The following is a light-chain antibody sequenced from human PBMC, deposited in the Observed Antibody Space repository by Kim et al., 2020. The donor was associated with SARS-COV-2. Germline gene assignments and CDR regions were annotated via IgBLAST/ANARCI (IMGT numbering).Light chain of an antibody. CDR3: QEVSSDPPLT. CDR2: GAA. Sequence: SVGDVFASTCRSSQGISSYLAWYQQKPGKAPKLLIYGAATLQSRVPLRFSGGGSGTVFTLTISSLQPDDFATYYCQEVSSDPPLTFGGGTKVDIK. J-gene: IGKJ4*01. CDR1: QGISSY. V-gene: IGKV1-9*01.